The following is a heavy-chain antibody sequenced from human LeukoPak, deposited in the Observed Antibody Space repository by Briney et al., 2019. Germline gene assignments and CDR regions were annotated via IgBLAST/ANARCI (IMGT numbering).Heavy chain of an antibody. D-gene: IGHD3-22*01. CDR2: IYYSGST. V-gene: IGHV4-31*03. J-gene: IGHJ6*02. CDR3: ASAPGGYYGPKGHYYGMDV. Sequence: SETLSLTCTVSGGSISSGGYYWSWIRQHPGKGLEWIGYIYYSGSTYYNPSPKSRVTISVDTSKNQFSLKLSSVTAADTAVYYCASAPGGYYGPKGHYYGMDVWGQGTTVTVSS. CDR1: GGSISSGGYY.